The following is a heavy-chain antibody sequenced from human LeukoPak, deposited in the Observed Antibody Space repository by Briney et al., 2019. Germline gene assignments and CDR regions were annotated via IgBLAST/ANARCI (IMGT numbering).Heavy chain of an antibody. CDR2: ISGSGGST. Sequence: GGSLRLSCAASGFTFSSYAMSWVRQAPGKGLEGVSAISGSGGSTYYADSVKGRFTISRDNSKNALYLQMSSLRAEDTAVYYCAKDLDGYYDSSGYSYYFDYWGQGTLVTVSS. J-gene: IGHJ4*02. D-gene: IGHD3-22*01. CDR1: GFTFSSYA. V-gene: IGHV3-23*01. CDR3: AKDLDGYYDSSGYSYYFDY.